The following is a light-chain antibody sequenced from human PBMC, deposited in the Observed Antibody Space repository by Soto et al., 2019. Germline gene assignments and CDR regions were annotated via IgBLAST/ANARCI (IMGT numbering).Light chain of an antibody. CDR3: QQYNNWPPWT. V-gene: IGKV3-15*01. J-gene: IGKJ1*01. CDR2: GAS. Sequence: EILMLQFPATLSVYPGERATLSCRDSQSVDSNLAWYQQQPGQAPRLLIYGASTRATGISARFSRSGSGAEFTLPISSLQSEDFAVYYCQQYNNWPPWTFGQGTKVDIK. CDR1: QSVDSN.